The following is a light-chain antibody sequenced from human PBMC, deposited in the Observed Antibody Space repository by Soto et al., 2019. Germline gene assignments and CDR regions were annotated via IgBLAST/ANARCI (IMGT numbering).Light chain of an antibody. J-gene: IGKJ1*01. CDR2: AAS. Sequence: DIQMTQSPSSLSASVGDRVTITCRASQGIRDALGWYQQKPGKAPKRLIYAASSLQSGVPPRFSGSGSGIEFALTISSRQPEDFATYYCLQHNSYPQTFGQGTKVEIK. CDR3: LQHNSYPQT. V-gene: IGKV1-17*01. CDR1: QGIRDA.